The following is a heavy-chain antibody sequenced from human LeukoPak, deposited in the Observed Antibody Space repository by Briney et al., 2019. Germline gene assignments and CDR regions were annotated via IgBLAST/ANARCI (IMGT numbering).Heavy chain of an antibody. Sequence: GGSLRLSCAASGFTFSTYAMRWVRQAPGKGKEWVAIISYDGNNKNYGDSVKGRFTISRDNSKNTLYLQMNSLRTEDTAVYYCARDEIRQAYYYMDVWGKGTTVTVSS. CDR2: ISYDGNNK. CDR1: GFTFSTYA. J-gene: IGHJ6*03. V-gene: IGHV3-30*04. CDR3: ARDEIRQAYYYMDV.